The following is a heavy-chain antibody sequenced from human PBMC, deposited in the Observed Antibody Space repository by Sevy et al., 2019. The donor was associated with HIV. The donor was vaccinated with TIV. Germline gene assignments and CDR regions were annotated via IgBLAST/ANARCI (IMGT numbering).Heavy chain of an antibody. Sequence: GGSLRLSCAASGFIFSSYGMHWVRQAPGKGLEWLTFIRNDGSNKYYADSVKGRFTISRDNSKNMVYLQMNSLRPEDTAVHYCAKTPHPAVTISYGLDVWGQGTTVTVSS. V-gene: IGHV3-30*02. CDR1: GFIFSSYG. J-gene: IGHJ6*02. CDR3: AKTPHPAVTISYGLDV. CDR2: IRNDGSNK. D-gene: IGHD4-17*01.